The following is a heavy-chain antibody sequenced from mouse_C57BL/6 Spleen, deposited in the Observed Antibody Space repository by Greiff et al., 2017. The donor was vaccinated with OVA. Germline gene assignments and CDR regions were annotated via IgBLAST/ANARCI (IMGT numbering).Heavy chain of an antibody. D-gene: IGHD1-1*01. CDR3: ARAYYGSLDY. Sequence: SGGGLVKPGGSLKLSCAASGFTFSSYTMSWVRQTPEKRLEWVATISGGGGNTYYPDSVKGRFTISRDNAKNTLYLQMSSLRSEDTALYYCARAYYGSLDYWGQGTTLTVSS. V-gene: IGHV5-9*01. CDR1: GFTFSSYT. J-gene: IGHJ2*01. CDR2: ISGGGGNT.